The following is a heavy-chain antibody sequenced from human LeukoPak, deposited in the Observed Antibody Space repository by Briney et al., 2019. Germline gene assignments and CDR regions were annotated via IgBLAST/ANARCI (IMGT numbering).Heavy chain of an antibody. J-gene: IGHJ4*02. D-gene: IGHD2-15*01. CDR1: GGTFSDYS. CDR2: IIPILNVL. Sequence: ASVKVSCKASGGTFSDYSISWVRQAPGQGLEWMGRIIPILNVLNYAQKFEGRVTITADKSTSTAYMELSSLKSEDTAVYFCARDRPRARYFDYWGQGTLVTVSS. CDR3: ARDRPRARYFDY. V-gene: IGHV1-69*04.